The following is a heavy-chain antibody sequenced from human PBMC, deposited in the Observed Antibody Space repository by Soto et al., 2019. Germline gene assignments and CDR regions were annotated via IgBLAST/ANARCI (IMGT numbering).Heavy chain of an antibody. D-gene: IGHD3-10*01. Sequence: GGSLRLSCAPSGFTFSNYWMSWVRPAPGRGLEWVANIKEAGSEKYYVDSVKGRFTISRDNAKNSLYLQMNSLRAEDTAVYYCAITMVWGAISDYYYGIDVWGQGTTVALSS. CDR1: GFTFSNYW. V-gene: IGHV3-7*02. CDR3: AITMVWGAISDYYYGIDV. CDR2: IKEAGSEK. J-gene: IGHJ6*02.